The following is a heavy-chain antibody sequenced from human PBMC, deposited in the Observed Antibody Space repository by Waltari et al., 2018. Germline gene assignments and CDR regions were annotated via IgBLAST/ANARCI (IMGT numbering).Heavy chain of an antibody. J-gene: IGHJ6*03. D-gene: IGHD6-6*01. CDR2: IIPIFGTA. CDR3: ASSFEYSSSAGHYYYYMDV. V-gene: IGHV1-69*14. CDR1: GGTFSSYA. Sequence: QVQLVQSGAEVKKPGSSVKVSCKASGGTFSSYAISWVRQAPGQGLEWMGGIIPIFGTANYAQKFQGRVTITADKSTSTAYMELSSLRSEDTAVYYCASSFEYSSSAGHYYYYMDVWGKGTTVTVSS.